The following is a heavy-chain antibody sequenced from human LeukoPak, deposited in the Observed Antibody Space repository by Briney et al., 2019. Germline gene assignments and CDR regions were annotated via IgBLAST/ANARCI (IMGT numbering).Heavy chain of an antibody. J-gene: IGHJ4*02. CDR1: GFTFSSYE. Sequence: PGGSLRLSCAASGFTFSSYEMNWVRQAPGKGLEWVSYISSSGSTIYYADSVKGRFTISRDNAMNSLYLQMNSLRAEDTAVYYCARITSVTTTFDYWGQGTLVTVSS. CDR3: ARITSVTTTFDY. V-gene: IGHV3-48*03. D-gene: IGHD4-17*01. CDR2: ISSSGSTI.